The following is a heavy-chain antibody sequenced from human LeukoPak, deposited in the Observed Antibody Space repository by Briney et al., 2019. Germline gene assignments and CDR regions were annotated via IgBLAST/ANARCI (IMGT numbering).Heavy chain of an antibody. V-gene: IGHV1-8*01. CDR2: INPNSGNT. J-gene: IGHJ6*02. D-gene: IGHD6-13*01. CDR1: GYTFTSYD. Sequence: ASVKVSCKASGYTFTSYDIHWVRQAPGQGREWMGWINPNSGNTGYAQKFQGRVTMTRNTSISTAYMELSSLRSEDTAVYYCARVNSSSWYTTLYYGMDVWGQGTTVTVSS. CDR3: ARVNSSSWYTTLYYGMDV.